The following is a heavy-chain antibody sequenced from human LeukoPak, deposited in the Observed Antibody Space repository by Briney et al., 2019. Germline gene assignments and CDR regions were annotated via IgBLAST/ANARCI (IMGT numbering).Heavy chain of an antibody. Sequence: SETLSLTCTVSGGSISSYYWSWIRQPPGKGLEWIGYIYYSGSTNYNPSLKSRVTISVDTSKNQFSLKLSSVTAADTAAYYCARHGKYYYDSSGYYYWGQGTLVTVSS. D-gene: IGHD3-22*01. CDR3: ARHGKYYYDSSGYYY. CDR2: IYYSGST. CDR1: GGSISSYY. J-gene: IGHJ4*02. V-gene: IGHV4-59*08.